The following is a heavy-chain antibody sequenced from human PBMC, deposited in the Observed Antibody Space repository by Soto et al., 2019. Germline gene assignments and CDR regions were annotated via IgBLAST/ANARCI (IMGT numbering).Heavy chain of an antibody. V-gene: IGHV1-69*06. Sequence: QVQLVQSGAEVKKPGSSVKVSCKASGGTFSSYAISWVRQAPGQGLEWMGGIIPIFGTANYAQKFQGRVTITADKSTSTAYMELSSLRSEDTAVYYCARKYFSSTSCKYYGMDVWGQGTTVTVSS. J-gene: IGHJ6*02. CDR3: ARKYFSSTSCKYYGMDV. CDR2: IIPIFGTA. CDR1: GGTFSSYA. D-gene: IGHD2-2*01.